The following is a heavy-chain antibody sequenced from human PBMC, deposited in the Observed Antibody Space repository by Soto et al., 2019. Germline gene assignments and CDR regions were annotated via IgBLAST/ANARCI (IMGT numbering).Heavy chain of an antibody. V-gene: IGHV1-18*01. CDR1: GYTFTSYG. D-gene: IGHD3-9*01. J-gene: IGHJ6*02. CDR3: ARDRPNYDILTGYPGPYYYYGMDV. CDR2: ISAYNGNT. Sequence: ASVKVSCEASGYTFTSYGISWVRQAPGQGLEWMGWISAYNGNTNYAQKLQGRVTMTTDTSTSTAYMELRSLRSDDTAVYYCARDRPNYDILTGYPGPYYYYGMDVWGQGTTVTVSS.